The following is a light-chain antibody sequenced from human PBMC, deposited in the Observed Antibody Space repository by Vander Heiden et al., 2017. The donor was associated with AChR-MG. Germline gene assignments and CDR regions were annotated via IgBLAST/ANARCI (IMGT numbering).Light chain of an antibody. J-gene: IGKJ2*01. V-gene: IGKV3-20*01. CDR2: GAS. Sequence: EIVLTPSPGTLSLSPGERATLSCRASQSVSSSYLAWYQQKPGQAPRLLIYGASSRATGIPDRFSGSGSGTDFTLTISRLEPEDFAVYYCQQYGSSPLYTFGQWTKLEIK. CDR3: QQYGSSPLYT. CDR1: QSVSSSY.